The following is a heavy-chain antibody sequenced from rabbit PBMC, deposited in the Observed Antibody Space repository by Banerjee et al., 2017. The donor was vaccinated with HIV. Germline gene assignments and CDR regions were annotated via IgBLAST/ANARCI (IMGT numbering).Heavy chain of an antibody. Sequence: QEQLEESGGDLVKPGASLTLTCTASGFTLSSYWICWVRQAPGKGLEWIACIDAGSSGNTVYATWAKGRFTISKTSWTTVTLQMTSLTAADTASYFCARDLAGVIGWNFNLWGPGTLVTVS. V-gene: IGHV1S45*01. CDR3: ARDLAGVIGWNFNL. D-gene: IGHD4-1*01. CDR1: GFTLSSYW. CDR2: IDAGSSGNT. J-gene: IGHJ4*01.